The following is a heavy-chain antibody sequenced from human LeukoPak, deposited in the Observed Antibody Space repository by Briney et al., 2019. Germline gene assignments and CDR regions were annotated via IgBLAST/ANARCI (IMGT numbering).Heavy chain of an antibody. CDR3: ARAPRYCSGGSCYSPNWFDP. V-gene: IGHV4-61*02. CDR1: GGSISSGSYY. CDR2: IYTSGSI. J-gene: IGHJ5*02. Sequence: SETLSLTCTVSGGSISSGSYYWSWIRQPAGKGLEWIGRIYTSGSINYNPSLKSRVTISVDTSKNQFSLKLSSVTAADTAVYYCARAPRYCSGGSCYSPNWFDPWGQGTLVTVSS. D-gene: IGHD2-15*01.